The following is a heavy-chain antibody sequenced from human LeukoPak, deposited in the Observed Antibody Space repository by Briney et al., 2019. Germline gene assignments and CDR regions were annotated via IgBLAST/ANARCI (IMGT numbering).Heavy chain of an antibody. V-gene: IGHV1-8*01. J-gene: IGHJ6*02. CDR2: MNPNSGNT. CDR1: GYTFTSYD. D-gene: IGHD2-15*01. Sequence: ASVKVSCKASGYTFTSYDIHWVRQATGQGLEWMGWMNPNSGNTGYAQKFQGRVTMTRNTSISTAYMELSSLRSEDTAVYYCARIGRASDGMDVWGQGTTVTVSS. CDR3: ARIGRASDGMDV.